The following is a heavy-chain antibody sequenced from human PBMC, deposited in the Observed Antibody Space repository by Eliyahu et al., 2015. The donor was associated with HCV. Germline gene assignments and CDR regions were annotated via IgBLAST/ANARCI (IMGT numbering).Heavy chain of an antibody. V-gene: IGHV4-30-4*01. D-gene: IGHD2-2*01. CDR2: YSGST. Sequence: YSGSTYYNPSLKSRVTISVDTSKNQFSLKLSSVTAADTAVYYCALLDQLLLFWGQGTLVTVSS. CDR3: ALLDQLLLF. J-gene: IGHJ4*02.